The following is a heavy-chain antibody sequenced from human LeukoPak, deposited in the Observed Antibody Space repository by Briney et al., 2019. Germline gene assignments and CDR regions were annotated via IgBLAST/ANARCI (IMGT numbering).Heavy chain of an antibody. CDR3: ARGRGSSPPFGYYYYMDV. J-gene: IGHJ6*03. V-gene: IGHV4-38-2*01. CDR2: IYHSGST. D-gene: IGHD6-6*01. CDR1: GYSISSGYY. Sequence: PSETLSLTCAVSGYSISSGYYWGWIRQPPGKGLEWIGSIYHSGSTYYNPSLKSRVTISVDTSKNQFSLKLSSVTAADTAVYYCARGRGSSPPFGYYYYMDVWGKGTTVTVSS.